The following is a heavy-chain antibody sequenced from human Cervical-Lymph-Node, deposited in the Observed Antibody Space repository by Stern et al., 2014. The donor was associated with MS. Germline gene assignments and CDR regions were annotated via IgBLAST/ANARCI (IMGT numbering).Heavy chain of an antibody. J-gene: IGHJ4*02. CDR2: IYPGDSDT. V-gene: IGHV5-51*03. CDR3: TRGRWSFDY. Sequence: MQLVESGAEVKKPGESLTISCEASGYSFSSFWIGWGRQTPGKGLEWMGIIYPGDSDTEYNPSFQGHVTISADKSISTAFLQWSSLKPSDTAMYYCTRGRWSFDYWGRGTLIAVSS. CDR1: GYSFSSFW. D-gene: IGHD4-23*01.